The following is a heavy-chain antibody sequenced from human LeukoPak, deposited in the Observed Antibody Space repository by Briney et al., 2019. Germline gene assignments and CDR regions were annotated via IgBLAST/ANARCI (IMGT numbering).Heavy chain of an antibody. Sequence: GGSLRLSCAASGFTFSDYYMSWIRQAPGKGLGWVSYISSSSSCTNYADSVKGRFTISRDNAKNSLYLQMNSLRAEDTAVYYCARGNYDYVWGSYRTQRSDAFDIWGQGTMVTVSS. CDR1: GFTFSDYY. CDR3: ARGNYDYVWGSYRTQRSDAFDI. V-gene: IGHV3-11*06. CDR2: ISSSSSCT. D-gene: IGHD3-16*02. J-gene: IGHJ3*02.